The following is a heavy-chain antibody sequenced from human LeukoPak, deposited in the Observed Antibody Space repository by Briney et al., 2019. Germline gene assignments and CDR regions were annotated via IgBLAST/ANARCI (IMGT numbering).Heavy chain of an antibody. Sequence: ASVKVSCKASGYTFINFYIHWVRQAPGQGLEWMGIINPSGGSATYAQKFQGRVTMTRDTSTSTVYMELSSLRSEDTAVYYCARDNPGLTDTDAFDIWGQGTMVTVSS. CDR2: INPSGGSA. D-gene: IGHD1-14*01. CDR1: GYTFINFY. J-gene: IGHJ3*02. CDR3: ARDNPGLTDTDAFDI. V-gene: IGHV1-46*01.